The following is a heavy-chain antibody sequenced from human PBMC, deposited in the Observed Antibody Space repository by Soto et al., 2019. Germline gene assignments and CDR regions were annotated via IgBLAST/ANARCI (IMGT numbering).Heavy chain of an antibody. V-gene: IGHV1-69*12. D-gene: IGHD6-19*01. CDR1: GGTFSNYA. J-gene: IGHJ6*02. CDR3: ASWLKEAGIGGNSYYGMDV. Sequence: QVQLVQSGAEVKKPGSSVKVSCKASGGTFSNYAFSWVRQAPGQGLEWLGGIMPIFGRADYAQKFRGRVTITADESTSTANMELSSLRSEDTAVYCCASWLKEAGIGGNSYYGMDVWGQGTTVTVSS. CDR2: IMPIFGRA.